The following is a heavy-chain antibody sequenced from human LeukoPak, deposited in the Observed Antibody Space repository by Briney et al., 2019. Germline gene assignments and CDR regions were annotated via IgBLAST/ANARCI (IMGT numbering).Heavy chain of an antibody. Sequence: APVKVSCKASGYTFTSYDINWVRQATGQGLEWMGWMNPNSGNTGYAQKFRGRVTMTRNTSISTAYVELSSLRSEDTAVYYCAIIQVGATRVDYWGQGTLVTVSS. CDR2: MNPNSGNT. CDR3: AIIQVGATRVDY. D-gene: IGHD1-26*01. CDR1: GYTFTSYD. V-gene: IGHV1-8*01. J-gene: IGHJ4*02.